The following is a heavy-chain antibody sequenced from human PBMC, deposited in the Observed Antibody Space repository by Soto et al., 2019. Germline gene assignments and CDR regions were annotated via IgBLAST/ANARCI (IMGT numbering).Heavy chain of an antibody. CDR3: ATDLRGCSGGSCYTYWFDP. J-gene: IGHJ5*02. CDR1: GYTLTELS. D-gene: IGHD2-15*01. Sequence: ASVKVSCKVSGYTLTELSMHWVRQAPGKGLEWMGGFDPEDGETIYAQKFQGRVTMTEDTSTDTAYMELSSLRSEDTAVYYCATDLRGCSGGSCYTYWFDPWGQGTLVTVSS. CDR2: FDPEDGET. V-gene: IGHV1-24*01.